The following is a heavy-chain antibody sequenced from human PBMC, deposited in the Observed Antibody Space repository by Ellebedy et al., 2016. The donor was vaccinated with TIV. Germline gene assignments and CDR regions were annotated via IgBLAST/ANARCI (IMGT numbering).Heavy chain of an antibody. D-gene: IGHD1-7*01. J-gene: IGHJ6*02. V-gene: IGHV3-30-3*01. Sequence: GESLKISCAASGFPFSSHAMHWVRQAPGRGLEWVAVISYDGSNTYYADSVTGRFTISRDNSKNTLYLQMNSLRAEDTAVYYCATGTILYYGMDVWGQGTTVTVSS. CDR1: GFPFSSHA. CDR3: ATGTILYYGMDV. CDR2: ISYDGSNT.